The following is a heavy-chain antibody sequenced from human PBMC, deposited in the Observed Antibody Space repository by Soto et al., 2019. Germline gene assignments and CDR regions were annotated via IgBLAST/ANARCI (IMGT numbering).Heavy chain of an antibody. CDR3: AGDPDSHYNDSHASSYP. J-gene: IGHJ5*02. Sequence: SVKVSCKASGGTFSTYTITWVRQAPGQGLEWMGRIIPIIGIINYAQKFQGRVTISADKFTGTAYMELTGLRSDDTALYYCAGDPDSHYNDSHASSYPWGQGTLVTVSS. CDR1: GGTFSTYT. V-gene: IGHV1-69*04. D-gene: IGHD4-4*01. CDR2: IIPIIGII.